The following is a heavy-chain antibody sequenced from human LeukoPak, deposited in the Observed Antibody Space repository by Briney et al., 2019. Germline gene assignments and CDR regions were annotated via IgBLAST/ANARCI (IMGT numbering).Heavy chain of an antibody. CDR1: GYSFSSYW. CDR2: IYPGDSDV. D-gene: IGHD3-16*01. J-gene: IGHJ4*02. Sequence: GEYLKISCKGSGYSFSSYWIGWVRQMPGKGPEWMVIIYPGDSDVKYGPSFEGQVTISADKSNTTAYLQWSSLKASDTAVYYCARRSSSGGYYFDYWGQGTLVPVSS. CDR3: ARRSSSGGYYFDY. V-gene: IGHV5-51*01.